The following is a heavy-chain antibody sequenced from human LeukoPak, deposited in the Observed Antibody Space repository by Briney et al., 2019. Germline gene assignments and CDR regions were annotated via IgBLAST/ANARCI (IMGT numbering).Heavy chain of an antibody. CDR2: ISYDGSNK. CDR1: GFTFSSYA. J-gene: IGHJ4*02. CDR3: ARDPFMTTGWGVDY. V-gene: IGHV3-30*04. D-gene: IGHD4-17*01. Sequence: GSLRLSCAASGFTFSSYAMHWVRQAPGKGLEWVAVISYDGSNKYYADSVKGRFTISRDNARNSLYLQMNSLRAEDTAVYYCARDPFMTTGWGVDYWGQGTLVTVSS.